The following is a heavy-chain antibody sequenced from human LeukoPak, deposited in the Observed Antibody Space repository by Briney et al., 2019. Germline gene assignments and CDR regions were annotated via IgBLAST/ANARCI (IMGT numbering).Heavy chain of an antibody. V-gene: IGHV3-23*01. CDR1: GFTFSSYA. CDR3: AKERITIFGVVIPFDY. J-gene: IGHJ4*02. CDR2: ISGSGGST. Sequence: GGSLRLSCAASGFTFSSYAMSWVRQAPGKGLEWVSAISGSGGSTCYADSVKGRFTISRDNSKNTLYLQMNSLRAEDTAVYYCAKERITIFGVVIPFDYWGQGTLVTVSS. D-gene: IGHD3-3*01.